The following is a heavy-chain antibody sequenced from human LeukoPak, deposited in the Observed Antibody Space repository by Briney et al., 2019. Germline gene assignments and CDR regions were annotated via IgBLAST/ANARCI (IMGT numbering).Heavy chain of an antibody. J-gene: IGHJ6*04. V-gene: IGHV4-34*01. Sequence: SETLSLTCAVYGGSFSGYYWSWIRQPPGKGLEWIGEINHSGSTNYNPSLKCRVTISVDTSKNQFSLKLSPVTAADTAVYYCARGRISYSYYRYYYGMDVWGKGTTVTVSS. CDR2: INHSGST. CDR3: ARGRISYSYYRYYYGMDV. CDR1: GGSFSGYY. D-gene: IGHD5-18*01.